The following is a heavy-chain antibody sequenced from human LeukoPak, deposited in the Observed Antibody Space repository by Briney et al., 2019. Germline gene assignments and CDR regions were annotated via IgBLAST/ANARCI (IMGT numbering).Heavy chain of an antibody. V-gene: IGHV4-34*01. CDR2: IHHSGST. D-gene: IGHD6-25*01. CDR3: ARGGPHYLARLDPFDF. CDR1: CGSFSGYY. Sequence: SETLSLTCAVYCGSFSGYYWTWIRQPPGKGLEWIGEIHHSGSTNYNPSLKSRVTISVDTSKNQFSLKLSSVTAADTAVYYCARGGPHYLARLDPFDFWGQGTLVTVSS. J-gene: IGHJ4*02.